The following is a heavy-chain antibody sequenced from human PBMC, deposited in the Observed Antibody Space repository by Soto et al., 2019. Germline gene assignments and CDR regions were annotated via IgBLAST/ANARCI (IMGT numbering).Heavy chain of an antibody. V-gene: IGHV4-59*01. CDR2: IFYGGST. Sequence: SETLSLTCTVSGGSIRSYYWTWIRQPPGKGLEWLGYIFYGGSTFYNPSLKSRVTISIHTSKSQFSLQLTSVTAADTAVYYCARGAADTAMVDSWGQGTLVNVSS. CDR3: ARGAADTAMVDS. J-gene: IGHJ4*02. D-gene: IGHD5-18*01. CDR1: GGSIRSYY.